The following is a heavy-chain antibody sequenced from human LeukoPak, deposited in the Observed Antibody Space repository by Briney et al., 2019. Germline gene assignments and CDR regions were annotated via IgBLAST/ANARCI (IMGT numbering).Heavy chain of an antibody. CDR3: ARGAENQLLTWFDP. D-gene: IGHD2-2*01. Sequence: PSETLSLTCSVSGGSIRSYYWSWIRQPPGKGLEWIGHIYYSGSTKYNPSLKSRVTISADTSKNQFSLKLNSVTAADTAVYYCARGAENQLLTWFDPWGQGTLVTVSS. CDR1: GGSIRSYY. CDR2: IYYSGST. V-gene: IGHV4-59*01. J-gene: IGHJ5*02.